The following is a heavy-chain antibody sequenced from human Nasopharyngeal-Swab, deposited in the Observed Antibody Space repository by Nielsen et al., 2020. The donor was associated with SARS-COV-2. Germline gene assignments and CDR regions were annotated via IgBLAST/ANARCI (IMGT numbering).Heavy chain of an antibody. CDR1: GFTFSSYS. CDR3: ARDPLSSWQAIGNWYFDL. CDR2: ISSSSSYI. D-gene: IGHD6-13*01. V-gene: IGHV3-21*01. Sequence: GESLKISCAASGFTFSSYSMNWVRQAPGKGLERVSSISSSSSYIYYADSMKGRFTISRDNAKNSLYLQLNSLRAEDTAVYYCARDPLSSWQAIGNWYFDLWGRGTLVTVSS. J-gene: IGHJ2*01.